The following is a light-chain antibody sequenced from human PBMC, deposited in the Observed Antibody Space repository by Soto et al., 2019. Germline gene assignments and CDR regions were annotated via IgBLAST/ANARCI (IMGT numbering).Light chain of an antibody. Sequence: QSALTQPASVSGSPGQSITISCTGTSSDIGTYNYVAWYQHHPGKAPKLLIYDVSYRPSGVSYRFSGSKSGNTASLTISDLQAEDEADYSCSSYTTSSTVIFGGGTKLTVL. J-gene: IGLJ2*01. CDR3: SSYTTSSTVI. CDR2: DVS. V-gene: IGLV2-14*03. CDR1: SSDIGTYNY.